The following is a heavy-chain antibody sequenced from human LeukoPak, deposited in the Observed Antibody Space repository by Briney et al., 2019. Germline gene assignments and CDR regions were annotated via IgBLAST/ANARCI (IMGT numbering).Heavy chain of an antibody. CDR3: AKGRGWEASYYYYYMDV. CDR1: GFTFSRYG. D-gene: IGHD1-26*01. V-gene: IGHV3-30*02. Sequence: GGSLRLSCAASGFTFSRYGIHWVRQAPGKGLEWVAFIRDDGSNKYYTDSVKGRFTISRDNSKNTLYLQMNSLRAEDTAVYYCAKGRGWEASYYYYYMDVWGKGTTVTISS. CDR2: IRDDGSNK. J-gene: IGHJ6*03.